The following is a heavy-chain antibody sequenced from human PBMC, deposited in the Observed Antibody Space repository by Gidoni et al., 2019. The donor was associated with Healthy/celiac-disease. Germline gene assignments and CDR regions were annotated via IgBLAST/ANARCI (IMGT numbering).Heavy chain of an antibody. CDR1: GGSFSGYY. Sequence: QVQLQQWGAGLLKPSETLSLTCAVYGGSFSGYYWRWIRQPPGKGLEWIGEINHSGSTNYNPSLKSRVTISVDTSKNQFSLKLSSVTAADTAVYYCARGLYDYVWGSYRFDAFDIWGQGTMVTVSS. D-gene: IGHD3-16*02. J-gene: IGHJ3*02. CDR3: ARGLYDYVWGSYRFDAFDI. V-gene: IGHV4-34*01. CDR2: INHSGST.